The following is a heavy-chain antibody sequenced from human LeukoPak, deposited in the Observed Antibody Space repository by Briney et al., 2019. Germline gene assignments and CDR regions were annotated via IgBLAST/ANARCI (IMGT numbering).Heavy chain of an antibody. D-gene: IGHD3-22*01. Sequence: SSVKVSCKSSGYTFTGYYMHWVRQAPGQGLEWMGWINPNSGGTNYAQKFQGRVTMTRDTSISTAYMELSRLRSDDTAVYYCARLWEYYYDSSGDPYFDYWGQGTLVTVSS. CDR2: INPNSGGT. J-gene: IGHJ4*02. V-gene: IGHV1-2*02. CDR1: GYTFTGYY. CDR3: ARLWEYYYDSSGDPYFDY.